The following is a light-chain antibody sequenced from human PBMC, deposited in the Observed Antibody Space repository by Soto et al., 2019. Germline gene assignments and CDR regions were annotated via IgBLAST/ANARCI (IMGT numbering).Light chain of an antibody. CDR3: GAWDNRLSGGV. Sequence: QSVLTQPPSVSAAPGQRVTISCSGSSSNIGINDVSWYQQLPGTAPKLLIYENNQRPSGIPDRFSGSKSGTSATLGITGLQTGAEADCYCGAWDNRLSGGVFGGGTKVTVL. J-gene: IGLJ2*01. CDR2: ENN. CDR1: SSNIGIND. V-gene: IGLV1-51*02.